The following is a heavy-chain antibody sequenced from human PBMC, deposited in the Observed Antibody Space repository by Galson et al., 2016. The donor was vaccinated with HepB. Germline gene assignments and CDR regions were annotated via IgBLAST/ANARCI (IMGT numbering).Heavy chain of an antibody. Sequence: TLSLTCTVSGGSISSVGYYWSWIRQYPGKGLEWIGYIFYSGNTYYNPSLKSRLTISLDTSKNQFSLNLSSVTAADTAVYYCARGDRPDMAARPTFDYWGQGTLVTVSS. J-gene: IGHJ4*02. CDR3: ARGDRPDMAARPTFDY. D-gene: IGHD6-6*01. V-gene: IGHV4-31*03. CDR1: GGSISSVGYY. CDR2: IFYSGNT.